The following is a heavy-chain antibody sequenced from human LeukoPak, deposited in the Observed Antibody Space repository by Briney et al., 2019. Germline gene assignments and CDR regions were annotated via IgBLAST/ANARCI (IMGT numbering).Heavy chain of an antibody. D-gene: IGHD6-6*01. CDR1: GYNFTNYW. V-gene: IGHV5-10-1*01. CDR2: IDPSDSYT. CDR3: ARAYSRSRFDY. Sequence: GESLKISRKGSGYNFTNYWISWVRQMPGKGLEWMGTIDPSDSYTNYSPSFQGRVTISADKSISTAYQQWSSLKASDTAMYYCARAYSRSRFDYWGQGTLVPVSS. J-gene: IGHJ4*02.